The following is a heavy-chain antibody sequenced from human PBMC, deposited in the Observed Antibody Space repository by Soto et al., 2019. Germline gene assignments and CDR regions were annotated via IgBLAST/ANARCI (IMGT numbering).Heavy chain of an antibody. CDR1: GFSFSSYA. Sequence: GSLRLSCVGSGFSFSSYAMNWVRQAPGQGLEWVSGISGSGGTTFYADSVKGRFTISRDNSKNTLYLQMNSLRAEDTAVYYCAKDLGYTSSWYYALHIWGQGTMVTVS. CDR3: AKDLGYTSSWYYALHI. D-gene: IGHD6-13*01. CDR2: ISGSGGTT. V-gene: IGHV3-23*01. J-gene: IGHJ3*02.